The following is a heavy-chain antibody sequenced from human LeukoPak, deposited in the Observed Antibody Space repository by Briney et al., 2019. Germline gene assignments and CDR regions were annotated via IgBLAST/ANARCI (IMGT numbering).Heavy chain of an antibody. Sequence: ASETLSLTCAVYGGSFSGYYWSWIRQPPGKGLEWIGEINHSGSTNYNPSLKSRVTISVDTSKNQFSLKLSSVTAADTAVYYCARRPGFDNWGQGTLVTVSS. CDR2: INHSGST. CDR3: ARRPGFDN. CDR1: GGSFSGYY. J-gene: IGHJ4*02. V-gene: IGHV4-34*01.